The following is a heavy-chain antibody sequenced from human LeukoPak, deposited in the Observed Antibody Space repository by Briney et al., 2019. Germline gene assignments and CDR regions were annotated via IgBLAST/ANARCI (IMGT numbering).Heavy chain of an antibody. D-gene: IGHD5-18*01. J-gene: IGHJ4*02. V-gene: IGHV3-23*01. CDR1: GFTFSSYG. CDR3: ARDKRGYSYGYFGY. Sequence: GGSLRLSCAASGFTFSSYGMSWVRQAPGKGLEWVSAISGSGGSTYYADSVKGRFTISRDNSKNTLYLQMNSLRAEDTAVYYCARDKRGYSYGYFGYWGQGTLVTVSS. CDR2: ISGSGGST.